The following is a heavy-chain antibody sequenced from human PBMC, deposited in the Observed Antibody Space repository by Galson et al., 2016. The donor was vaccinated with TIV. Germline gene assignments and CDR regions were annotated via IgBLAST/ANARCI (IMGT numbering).Heavy chain of an antibody. J-gene: IGHJ4*02. D-gene: IGHD6-19*01. CDR1: GYTFTRYY. CDR3: ARSSGWSLED. CDR2: INPSDGGT. V-gene: IGHV1-46*01. Sequence: SVKVSCKASGYTFTRYYMHWMRQAPGQGLEWMGVINPSDGGTIYAQRFQGRVTMTRDTSTSTVYMELISLRSEDTATYYCARSSGWSLEDWGRGTLVTVSS.